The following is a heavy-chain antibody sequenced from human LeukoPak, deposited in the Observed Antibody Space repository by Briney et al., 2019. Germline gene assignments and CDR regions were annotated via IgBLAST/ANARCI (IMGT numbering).Heavy chain of an antibody. CDR2: IYSGGST. CDR3: ARTDYSHFDY. D-gene: IGHD3-16*01. J-gene: IGHJ4*02. V-gene: IGHV3-66*01. CDR1: GFTVSSNY. Sequence: PGGSLRLSCAASGFTVSSNYINWVRQAPGKGLEWVSIIYSGGSTYYADSVKGRFTISIDNSKNNLYLQMNSLRVEDTAVYYCARTDYSHFDYWGQGTLVTVSS.